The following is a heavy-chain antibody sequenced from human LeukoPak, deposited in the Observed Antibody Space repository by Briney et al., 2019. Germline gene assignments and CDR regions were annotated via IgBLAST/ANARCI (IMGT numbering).Heavy chain of an antibody. Sequence: GGSLRLSCAASGFTFSSYWMSWVRQAPGKGLEWVANIKQDGSEKYYVDSVKGRFTISRDNAKNSLYLQMNSLRAEDTAVYYCARDSYSSSWYRWGYYYYMDVWGKGITVTVSS. J-gene: IGHJ6*03. V-gene: IGHV3-7*01. CDR1: GFTFSSYW. CDR2: IKQDGSEK. D-gene: IGHD6-13*01. CDR3: ARDSYSSSWYRWGYYYYMDV.